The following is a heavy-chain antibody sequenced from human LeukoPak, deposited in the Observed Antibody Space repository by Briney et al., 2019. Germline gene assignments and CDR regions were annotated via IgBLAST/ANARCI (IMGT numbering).Heavy chain of an antibody. V-gene: IGHV4-30-2*01. CDR1: GGSISSGGYY. J-gene: IGHJ5*02. Sequence: SETLSLTCTVSGGSISSGGYYWSWIRQPPGKGLEWIGYIYHSGSTYYNPSLKSRVTISVDRSKNQFSLKLSSVTAADTAVYYCAREPIPAAGGFDPWGQGTLVTVSS. D-gene: IGHD2-2*01. CDR2: IYHSGST. CDR3: AREPIPAAGGFDP.